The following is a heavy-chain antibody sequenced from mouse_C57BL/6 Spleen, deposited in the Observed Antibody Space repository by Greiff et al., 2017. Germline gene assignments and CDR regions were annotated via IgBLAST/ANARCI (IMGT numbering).Heavy chain of an antibody. Sequence: EVKLMESGGGLVQPKGSLKLSCAASGFSFNTYAMNWVRQAPGKGLEWVARIRSKSNNYATYYADSVKDRFTISRDDSESMLYLQMNNLKTEDTAMYYCVRHQIYYGYDYAMDYWGQGTSVTVSS. CDR2: IRSKSNNYAT. V-gene: IGHV10-1*01. CDR1: GFSFNTYA. J-gene: IGHJ4*01. CDR3: VRHQIYYGYDYAMDY. D-gene: IGHD2-2*01.